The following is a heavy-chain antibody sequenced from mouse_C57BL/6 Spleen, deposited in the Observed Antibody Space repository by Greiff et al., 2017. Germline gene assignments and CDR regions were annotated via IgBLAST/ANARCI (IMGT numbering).Heavy chain of an antibody. V-gene: IGHV1-61*01. J-gene: IGHJ2*01. CDR2: IYPSDSET. CDR1: GYTFTSYW. D-gene: IGHD4-1*01. Sequence: QVQLQQPGAELVRPGSSVKLSCKASGYTFTSYWMDWVKQRPGQGLEWIGNIYPSDSETHYNQKFKDKATLTVDKSSSTAYMQLSSLTSEDSAVYYCARELGLDHWGQGTTLTVSS. CDR3: ARELGLDH.